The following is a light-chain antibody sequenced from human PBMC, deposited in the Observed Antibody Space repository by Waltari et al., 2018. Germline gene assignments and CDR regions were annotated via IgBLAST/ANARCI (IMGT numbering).Light chain of an antibody. V-gene: IGKV3-15*01. J-gene: IGKJ4*01. Sequence: EIVMTQSPATLSVSPGERATLSCRASQSVRSNLAWYQQKPGQAPRLLIYGAVTRASGIPDRFSGSGSGTEFTLTIGSLQSEDFAIYYCQRYNNWPPLTFGGGTKVEIK. CDR2: GAV. CDR3: QRYNNWPPLT. CDR1: QSVRSN.